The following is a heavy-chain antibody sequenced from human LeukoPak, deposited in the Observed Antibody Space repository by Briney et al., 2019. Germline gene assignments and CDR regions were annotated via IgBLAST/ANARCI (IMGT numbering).Heavy chain of an antibody. CDR3: ARLLREWLNFDY. Sequence: SETLSLTCAVSGYSISSGYYWGWIRQPPGKGLEWIGSIYHSGSTYYNPSLKSRVTISVDTSKSQFSLKLSSVTAADAAVYYCARLLREWLNFDYWGQGTLVTVSS. J-gene: IGHJ4*02. D-gene: IGHD3-3*01. V-gene: IGHV4-38-2*01. CDR1: GYSISSGYY. CDR2: IYHSGST.